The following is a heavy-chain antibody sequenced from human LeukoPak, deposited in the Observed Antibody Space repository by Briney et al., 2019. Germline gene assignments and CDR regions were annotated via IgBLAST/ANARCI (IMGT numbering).Heavy chain of an antibody. D-gene: IGHD1-7*01. CDR2: IGFVESKE. CDR1: GFTFSSYG. CDR3: AKDLPDWNYDY. Sequence: SGGSLRLSCAASGFTFSSYGMHWVRQAPGKGLQWVAFIGFVESKEYYAGFVRGRFTISRDNSKNTVYLQMNSLRADDTAVYYCAKDLPDWNYDYWGQGTLVTVSS. J-gene: IGHJ4*02. V-gene: IGHV3-30*02.